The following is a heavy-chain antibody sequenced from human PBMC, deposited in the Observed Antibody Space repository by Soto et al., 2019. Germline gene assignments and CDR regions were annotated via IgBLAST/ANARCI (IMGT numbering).Heavy chain of an antibody. Sequence: GSLRLSCAASVFKFRSFVMHWVRQAPGQGLEWVAVISFDGNNQYYADFVKGRFTISRDNSKTTLYLQMDSLRAEDTALYFCAKDQDTSGYYSVGDWGRGTLVTVSS. V-gene: IGHV3-30*18. CDR1: VFKFRSFV. CDR3: AKDQDTSGYYSVGD. D-gene: IGHD3-22*01. J-gene: IGHJ4*02. CDR2: ISFDGNNQ.